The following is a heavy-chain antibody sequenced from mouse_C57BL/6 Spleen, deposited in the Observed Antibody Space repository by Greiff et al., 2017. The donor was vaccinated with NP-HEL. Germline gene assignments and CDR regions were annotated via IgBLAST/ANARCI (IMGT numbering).Heavy chain of an antibody. CDR3: ARSIRYPYAMDY. Sequence: EVKLMESGPELVKPGASVKIPCKASGYTFTDYNMDWVKQSHGKSLEWIGDINPNNGGTIYNQKFKGKATLTVDKSSSTAYMELRSLTSEDTAVYYCARSIRYPYAMDYWGQGTSVTVSS. D-gene: IGHD1-1*01. V-gene: IGHV1-18*01. J-gene: IGHJ4*01. CDR1: GYTFTDYN. CDR2: INPNNGGT.